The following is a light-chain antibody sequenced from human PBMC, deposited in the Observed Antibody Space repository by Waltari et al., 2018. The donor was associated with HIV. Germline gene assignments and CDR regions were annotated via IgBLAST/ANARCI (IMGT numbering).Light chain of an antibody. CDR3: QQYYSTPYS. CDR1: QSVLYSSNNNNY. Sequence: DIVMTQSPDSLAVSLGERATINCKSSQSVLYSSNNNNYLAWYQQKPGQPPKLLIYWASTRESGVPDRFNGSGSGTDFTLTISSLQAEDVAVYYCQQYYSTPYSFGQGTKLEIK. V-gene: IGKV4-1*01. CDR2: WAS. J-gene: IGKJ2*03.